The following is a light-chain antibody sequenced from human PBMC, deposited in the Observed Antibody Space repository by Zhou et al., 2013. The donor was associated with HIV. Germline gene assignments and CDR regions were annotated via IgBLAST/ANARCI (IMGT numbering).Light chain of an antibody. CDR2: EVT. Sequence: QSALTQTASVSGAPGQSITISCTGTSSDVGSYTIISWFQQHPGMSPKLLIYEVTKRPLGVSNRFSGSKSGNTASLTISALQPEDEAVYFCCSYAGNSPVYVFGTGTRVTVL. J-gene: IGLJ1*01. CDR1: SSDVGSYTI. CDR3: CSYAGNSPVYV. V-gene: IGLV2-23*02.